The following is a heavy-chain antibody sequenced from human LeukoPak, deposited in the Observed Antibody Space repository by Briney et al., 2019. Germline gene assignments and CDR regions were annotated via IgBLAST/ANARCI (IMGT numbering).Heavy chain of an antibody. CDR1: GFTFTDYF. D-gene: IGHD3-3*01. V-gene: IGHV1-2*02. CDR3: ARDRRNFWSGYPLDT. Sequence: ASVKVSCKASGFTFTDYFIHWVRQAPGQGLAWMGWINPNSGATNYGKKFQGRVTMTRDTSISTASMELNRLISDDTAVYSCARDRRNFWSGYPLDTWGQGTLVTVSS. CDR2: INPNSGAT. J-gene: IGHJ5*02.